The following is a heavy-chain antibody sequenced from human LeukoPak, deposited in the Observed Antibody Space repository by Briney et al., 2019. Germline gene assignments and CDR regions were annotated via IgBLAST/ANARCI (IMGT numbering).Heavy chain of an antibody. D-gene: IGHD3-3*01. Sequence: SETLSLTCTVSGGSISSGDYYWSWIRQPPGKGLEWIGYIYYSGSTYYNPSLKSRVTISVDTSKNQFSLKLSSVTAADTAVYYCARDLEMGGPDAFDIWGQGTMVTVSS. J-gene: IGHJ3*02. V-gene: IGHV4-30-4*01. CDR3: ARDLEMGGPDAFDI. CDR2: IYYSGST. CDR1: GGSISSGDYY.